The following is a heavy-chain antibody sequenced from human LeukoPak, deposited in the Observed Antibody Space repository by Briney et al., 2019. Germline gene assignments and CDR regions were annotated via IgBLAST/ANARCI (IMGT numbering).Heavy chain of an antibody. J-gene: IGHJ4*02. V-gene: IGHV3-30-3*01. CDR3: ARGRGGDGYNWLCYFDY. CDR2: ISYDGSNK. Sequence: PGGSLRLSCAASGFTFSSYAMHWVRQAPGKGLERVAVISYDGSNKYYADSVKGRFTISRDNSKNTLYLQMNSLRSEDTAVYYCARGRGGDGYNWLCYFDYWGQGTLVTVSS. D-gene: IGHD5-24*01. CDR1: GFTFSSYA.